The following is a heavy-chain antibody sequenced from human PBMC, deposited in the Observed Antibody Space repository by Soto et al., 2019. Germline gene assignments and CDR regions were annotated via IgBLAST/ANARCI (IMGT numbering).Heavy chain of an antibody. V-gene: IGHV4-31*03. CDR3: ASVGYCSGGSCPPDY. Sequence: SETLSLTCTVSGGSISSGGYYWSWIRQHPGKGLEWIGYIYYSGSTYYNPSLKSRVTISVDTSKNQFSLKLSSVTAADTAVYYCASVGYCSGGSCPPDYWGQGTLVTVSS. CDR1: GGSISSGGYY. D-gene: IGHD2-15*01. J-gene: IGHJ4*02. CDR2: IYYSGST.